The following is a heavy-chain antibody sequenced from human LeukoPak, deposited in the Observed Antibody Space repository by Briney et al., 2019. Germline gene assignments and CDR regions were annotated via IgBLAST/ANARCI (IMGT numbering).Heavy chain of an antibody. V-gene: IGHV5-51*01. CDR2: IYPGDSDT. CDR3: ARSVWFGEFAGYYYGMDV. Sequence: GESLKISCKGSGYSFTSYWIGWVRQMPGKGLEWMGIIYPGDSDTRYSLSFQGQVTISADKSISTAYLQWSSLKASDTAMYYCARSVWFGEFAGYYYGMDVWGQGTTVTVSS. J-gene: IGHJ6*02. CDR1: GYSFTSYW. D-gene: IGHD3-10*01.